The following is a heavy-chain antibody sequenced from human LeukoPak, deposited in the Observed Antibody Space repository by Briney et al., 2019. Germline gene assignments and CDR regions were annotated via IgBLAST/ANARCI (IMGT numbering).Heavy chain of an antibody. CDR3: ARFAAPIGSPMFDY. CDR2: IYSGGST. J-gene: IGHJ4*02. Sequence: PGGSLRLSCAASGFTFSSYGMHWVRQAPGKGLEWVSVIYSGGSTYYADSVKGRFTISRDNSKNTLYLQMNSLRAEDTAVYYCARFAAPIGSPMFDYWGQGTLVTVSS. V-gene: IGHV3-66*01. D-gene: IGHD1-26*01. CDR1: GFTFSSYG.